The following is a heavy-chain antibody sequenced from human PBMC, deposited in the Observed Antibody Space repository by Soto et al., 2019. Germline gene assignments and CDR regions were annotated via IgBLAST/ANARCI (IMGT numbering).Heavy chain of an antibody. D-gene: IGHD6-13*01. CDR3: ARQEQQLAPYYYYYGMDV. Sequence: PSETLSVPCTVSGGSISSYYWSWIRQPPGKGLEWIGYIYYSGSTNYNPSLKSRVTISVDTSKNQFSLKLSSVTAADTAVYYCARQEQQLAPYYYYYGMDVWGQGTTVTVSS. J-gene: IGHJ6*02. CDR1: GGSISSYY. CDR2: IYYSGST. V-gene: IGHV4-59*08.